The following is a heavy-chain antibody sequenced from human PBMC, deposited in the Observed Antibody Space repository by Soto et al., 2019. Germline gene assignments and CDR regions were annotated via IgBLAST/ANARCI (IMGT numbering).Heavy chain of an antibody. CDR3: ARDWKGTTVTTY. CDR1: GFTFSSYS. CDR2: ISSSSSYI. V-gene: IGHV3-21*01. D-gene: IGHD4-17*01. Sequence: GGSLRLSCAASGFTFSSYSMNWVRQAPGKGLEWVSSISSSSSYIYYADSVKGRFTISRDNAKNSLYLQMNSLRAEDTAVYYCARDWKGTTVTTYWGQGTQVTVSS. J-gene: IGHJ4*02.